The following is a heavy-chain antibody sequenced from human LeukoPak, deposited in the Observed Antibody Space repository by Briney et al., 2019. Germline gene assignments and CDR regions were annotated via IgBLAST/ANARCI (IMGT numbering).Heavy chain of an antibody. CDR1: GGSISRYY. Sequence: SETLSLTCTVSGGSISRYYWTWIWQPPGKGLEWIGYIYYSGSTSYSPSLKSRVTISVDTSKNQFSLKMSSVTAADTAVYYCARGRYSYGSKTTIDFWGQGTLVTVPS. J-gene: IGHJ4*02. D-gene: IGHD5-18*01. CDR2: IYYSGST. CDR3: ARGRYSYGSKTTIDF. V-gene: IGHV4-59*01.